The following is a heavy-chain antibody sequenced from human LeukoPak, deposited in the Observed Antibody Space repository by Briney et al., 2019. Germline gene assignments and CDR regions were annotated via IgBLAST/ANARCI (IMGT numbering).Heavy chain of an antibody. CDR3: ARDPNRYYDSSGYLVPYYFDY. V-gene: IGHV3-48*01. D-gene: IGHD3-22*01. Sequence: PGGSLRLSCAASGFTFSSYSMNWVRQAPGKGLEWVSYISSSSSTIYYADSVKGRFTISRDNAKNSLYLQMNSLRAEDTAVYYCARDPNRYYDSSGYLVPYYFDYWGQGTLVTVSS. CDR2: ISSSSSTI. CDR1: GFTFSSYS. J-gene: IGHJ4*02.